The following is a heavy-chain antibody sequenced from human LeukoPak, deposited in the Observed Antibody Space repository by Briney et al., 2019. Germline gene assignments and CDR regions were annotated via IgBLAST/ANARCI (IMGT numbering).Heavy chain of an antibody. J-gene: IGHJ4*02. CDR1: GYIFTNFG. D-gene: IGHD6-19*01. V-gene: IGHV1-18*01. Sequence: GASVKVSCKASGYIFTNFGISWVRQARGQGLEWMGWTSGYNGNTKYVQKFQGRVTMTTDTSTSTAYMELRSLRSDDTAVYYCAREKSQIAVAGTAVFDYWGQGALVTVSS. CDR3: AREKSQIAVAGTAVFDY. CDR2: TSGYNGNT.